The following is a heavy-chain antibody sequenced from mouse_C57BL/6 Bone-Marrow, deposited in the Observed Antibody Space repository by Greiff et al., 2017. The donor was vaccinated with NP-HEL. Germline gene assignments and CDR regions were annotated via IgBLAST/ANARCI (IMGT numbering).Heavy chain of an antibody. Sequence: EVQLQQSGPELVKPGASVKISCKASGYSFTDYNMNWVKQSNGKSLECPAPLNPNYGTTSYNQKFKGKATLTVDQSSSTAYMQLNSLTSEDSAVYCCARWGYGSRFDYWGQGTTLTVSS. J-gene: IGHJ2*01. CDR3: ARWGYGSRFDY. CDR2: LNPNYGTT. V-gene: IGHV1-39*01. CDR1: GYSFTDYN. D-gene: IGHD1-1*01.